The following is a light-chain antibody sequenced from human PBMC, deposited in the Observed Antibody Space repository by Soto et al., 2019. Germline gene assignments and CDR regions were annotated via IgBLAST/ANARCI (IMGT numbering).Light chain of an antibody. CDR3: QQYGTSPFT. J-gene: IGKJ3*01. CDR1: QTVNNNY. CDR2: GAS. V-gene: IGKV3-20*01. Sequence: EIVLTQSPGTLSLSPGERATLSCRASQTVNNNYLTWYQQTPGQAPRLLIYGASSRATGIPDKFSASGSGTDFTLTISRLEPEDLAVYYCQQYGTSPFTFGPGTKVDIK.